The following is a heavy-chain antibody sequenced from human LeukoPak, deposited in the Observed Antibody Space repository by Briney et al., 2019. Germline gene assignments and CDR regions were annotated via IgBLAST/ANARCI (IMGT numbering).Heavy chain of an antibody. D-gene: IGHD2-2*01. CDR1: GYSFTSYW. CDR2: IYPGDSDT. V-gene: IGHV5-51*01. J-gene: IGHJ6*02. CDR3: ARQSGSYCSSTSCYAYYGMDV. Sequence: GESLKISCKGFGYSFTSYWIGWVRQMPGKGLEWMGIIYPGDSDTRYSPSFQGQVTISADKSISTAYLQWSSLKASDTAMYYCARQSGSYCSSTSCYAYYGMDVWGQGTTVTVSS.